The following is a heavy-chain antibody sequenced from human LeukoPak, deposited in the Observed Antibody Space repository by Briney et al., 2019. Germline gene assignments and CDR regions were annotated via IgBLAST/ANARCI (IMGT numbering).Heavy chain of an antibody. D-gene: IGHD3-16*01. CDR1: GYTFTSYY. CDR2: INPNSGGT. J-gene: IGHJ4*02. CDR3: ARAFLNYDYVWGSSGDY. V-gene: IGHV1-2*02. Sequence: ASVKVSCKASGYTFTSYYMHWVRQAPGQGLEWMGWINPNSGGTNYAQKFQGRVTMTRDTSISTAYMELSRLRSDDTAVYYCARAFLNYDYVWGSSGDYWGQGTLVTVSS.